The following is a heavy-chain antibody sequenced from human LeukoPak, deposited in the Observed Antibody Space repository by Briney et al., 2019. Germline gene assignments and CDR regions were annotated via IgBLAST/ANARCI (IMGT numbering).Heavy chain of an antibody. D-gene: IGHD3-3*01. V-gene: IGHV4-34*01. CDR2: INHSGST. CDR1: GGSFSGYY. CDR3: ARAGRITIFGVVISHYYYYMDV. J-gene: IGHJ6*03. Sequence: SETLSLTCAVYGGSFSGYYWSWIRQPPGKGLEWIGEINHSGSTNYNPSLKSRVTISVDTSKNQFSLKLSSVTAADAAVYYCARAGRITIFGVVISHYYYYMDVWGKGTTVTISS.